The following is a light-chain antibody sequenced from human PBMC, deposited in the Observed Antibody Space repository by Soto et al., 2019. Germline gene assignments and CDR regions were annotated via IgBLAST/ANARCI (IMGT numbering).Light chain of an antibody. J-gene: IGKJ2*01. CDR3: QQYNNWPYT. Sequence: EIVMTQSPATLSVSPGGSATLSCRASQHVSSNFAWYRQKPGQAPTLLIYRASTRATGIPARFSGSGSGTEFTLTISRLQSEDFAVDYCQQYNNWPYTFGQGTKLEIK. V-gene: IGKV3-15*01. CDR1: QHVSSN. CDR2: RAS.